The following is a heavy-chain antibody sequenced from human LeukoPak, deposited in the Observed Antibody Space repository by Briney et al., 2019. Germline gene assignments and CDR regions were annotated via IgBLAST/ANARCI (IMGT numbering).Heavy chain of an antibody. Sequence: GRSLRLSCAASGFTFSSYAMHWVRQAPGKGLEWVAVISYDGSNKYYADSVKGRFTISRDNSKNTLYLQMNSLRAEDTAVYYCARIYDSLNWGQGTLVTVSS. CDR2: ISYDGSNK. V-gene: IGHV3-30*04. CDR3: ARIYDSLN. CDR1: GFTFSSYA. D-gene: IGHD3-22*01. J-gene: IGHJ4*02.